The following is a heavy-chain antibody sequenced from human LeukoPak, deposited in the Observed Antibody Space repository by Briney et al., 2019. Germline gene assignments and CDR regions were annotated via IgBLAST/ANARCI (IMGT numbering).Heavy chain of an antibody. J-gene: IGHJ6*03. CDR1: GYTFTSYG. Sequence: ASVKVSCKASGYTFTSYGISWVRQAPGQGLEWMGWISAYNGNTNYAQKLQGRVTMTTDTSTSTAYMELRSLRSDDTAVYYCARESYSSSWYGSWYYYMDVWGKGTTVTVSS. CDR2: ISAYNGNT. CDR3: ARESYSSSWYGSWYYYMDV. V-gene: IGHV1-18*01. D-gene: IGHD6-13*01.